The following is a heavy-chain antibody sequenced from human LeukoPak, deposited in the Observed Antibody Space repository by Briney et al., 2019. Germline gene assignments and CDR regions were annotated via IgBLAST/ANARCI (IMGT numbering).Heavy chain of an antibody. CDR3: AKDYGGSYSSSFDY. Sequence: GGSLRLSCAASGFTFSSYGMHWVRQAPGKGLEWVAVIWYDGSNKYYADSVKGRFTISRDNSKNTLYLQMNSLRAEDTAVYYCAKDYGGSYSSSFDYWGQGTLVTVSS. CDR2: IWYDGSNK. J-gene: IGHJ4*02. CDR1: GFTFSSYG. D-gene: IGHD1-26*01. V-gene: IGHV3-30*02.